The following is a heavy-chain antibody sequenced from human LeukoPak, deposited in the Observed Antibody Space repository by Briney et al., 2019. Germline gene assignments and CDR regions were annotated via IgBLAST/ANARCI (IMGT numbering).Heavy chain of an antibody. V-gene: IGHV3-33*01. CDR2: IWYDGSNR. J-gene: IGHJ4*02. D-gene: IGHD1-26*01. CDR1: GFTFSNNG. CDR3: AGSYTTNFIY. Sequence: GGSLRLSCAASGFTFSNNGMHWVRQAPGKGLEWVAIIWYDGSNRYYADSVRGRFTIPRDNSKNTLYLQMNSLRAEDTAVYYCAGSYTTNFIYWGQGTQVTVSS.